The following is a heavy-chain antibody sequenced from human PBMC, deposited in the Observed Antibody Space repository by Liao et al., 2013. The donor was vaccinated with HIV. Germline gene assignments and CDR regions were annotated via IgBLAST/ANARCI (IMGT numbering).Heavy chain of an antibody. J-gene: IGHJ5*02. Sequence: QLQLQESGPGLVKPSETLSLTCSVSGASISSSSYYWSWIRQPAGKGLEWIGRIYTSGSTNYNPSLKSRVTISVDTSKNQFSLKLSSVTAADMAVYYCARGALWFGDQNWFDPWGQGTRGHRLL. V-gene: IGHV4-61*02. CDR2: IYTSGST. CDR3: ARGALWFGDQNWFDP. D-gene: IGHD3-10*01. CDR1: GASISSSSYY.